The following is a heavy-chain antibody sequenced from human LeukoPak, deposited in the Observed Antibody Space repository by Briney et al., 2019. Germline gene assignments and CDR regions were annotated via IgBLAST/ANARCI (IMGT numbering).Heavy chain of an antibody. V-gene: IGHV3-23*01. J-gene: IGHJ4*02. Sequence: GGSLRLSCAASGFTFSSFAMSWVRQAPGKGLEWVSTISGSGGSTYHADSVKGRFTISRGNSKNTLYLQMNSLRADDTAVYYCARDHYDFWSGYYWFDYWGQGTLVTVSS. CDR3: ARDHYDFWSGYYWFDY. CDR2: ISGSGGST. D-gene: IGHD3-3*01. CDR1: GFTFSSFA.